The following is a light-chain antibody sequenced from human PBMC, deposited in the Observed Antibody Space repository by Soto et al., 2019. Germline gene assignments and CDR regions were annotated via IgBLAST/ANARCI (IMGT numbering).Light chain of an antibody. J-gene: IGLJ3*02. CDR3: AAWDDSLNGPM. CDR2: SDN. Sequence: QSVLTQPPSASGTPGQRVTISCSGSSSNIESNTVNWYQQLPGTAPKLLIYSDNQRPSGVPDRFSGSKSGTSASLAIGGLQSEDGADYYCAAWDDSLNGPMFGGGTKLTVL. V-gene: IGLV1-44*01. CDR1: SSNIESNT.